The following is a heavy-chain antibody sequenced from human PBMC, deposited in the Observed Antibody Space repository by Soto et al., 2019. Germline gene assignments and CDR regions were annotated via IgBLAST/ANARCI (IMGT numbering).Heavy chain of an antibody. CDR2: ISGSGGST. CDR1: GFTFSSYA. D-gene: IGHD3-9*01. CDR3: AKFSIDILTGYRGTHFDY. Sequence: GGSLRLSCAASGFTFSSYAMSWVRQAPGKGLEWVSAISGSGGSTYYADSVKGRFTISRDNSKNTLYLQMNSLRAEDTAVYYCAKFSIDILTGYRGTHFDYWGQGTLVTVSS. J-gene: IGHJ4*02. V-gene: IGHV3-23*01.